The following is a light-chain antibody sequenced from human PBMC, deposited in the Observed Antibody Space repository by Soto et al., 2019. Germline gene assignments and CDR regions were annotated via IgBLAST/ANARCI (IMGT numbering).Light chain of an antibody. CDR3: QQYNNWPLT. V-gene: IGKV3D-15*01. J-gene: IGKJ4*01. Sequence: EIVMTQSPATLSVSPGETTRLSCRASQSINSDVAWYQQKVGQTPRLLIHGASTRATGIAARFSGSGSGTDFTLTISSLQSEDFAVYYCQQYNNWPLTFGGGTRWIS. CDR1: QSINSD. CDR2: GAS.